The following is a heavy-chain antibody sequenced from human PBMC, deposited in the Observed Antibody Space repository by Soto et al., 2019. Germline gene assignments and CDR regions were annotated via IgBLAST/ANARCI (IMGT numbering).Heavy chain of an antibody. CDR1: GDSISSSNW. CDR2: ILHSGTA. Sequence: QVQLQESGPGLVKPSGTLSLTCAVSGDSISSSNWWSWVRQPPGKGLEWIGEILHSGTANYNPSLKSRVTFSIDKSNNQFSLKLPSVTAADTALYYCARDDYSESRPLDPWGQGTLVTVSS. D-gene: IGHD4-4*01. CDR3: ARDDYSESRPLDP. J-gene: IGHJ5*02. V-gene: IGHV4-4*02.